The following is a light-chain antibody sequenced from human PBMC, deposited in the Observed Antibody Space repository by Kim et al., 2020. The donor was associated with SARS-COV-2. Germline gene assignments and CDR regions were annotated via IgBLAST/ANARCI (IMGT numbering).Light chain of an antibody. V-gene: IGKV3-20*01. CDR2: GGS. J-gene: IGKJ1*01. CDR1: QSADRWY. CDR3: QYYGSSPGT. Sequence: SPGERATLPCRTSQSADRWYLAWYQQKPGQAPRLLIYGGSNRATDVPDRFSGSGSGTDFTLTVSRLEPEDFVIYFCQYYGSSPGTFGQGTKVDIK.